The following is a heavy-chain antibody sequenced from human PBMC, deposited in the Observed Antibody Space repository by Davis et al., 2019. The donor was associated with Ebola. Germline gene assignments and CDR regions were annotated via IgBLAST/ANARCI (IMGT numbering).Heavy chain of an antibody. J-gene: IGHJ4*02. Sequence: GESLKISCAASGFTFSDYYMSWIRQAPGKGLEWVSSISSSSSYIYYADSVKGRFTISRDNAKNSLYLQMNSLRAEDTAVYYCASAFYDYIWGSYRYWGQGTLVTVSS. CDR2: ISSSSSYI. V-gene: IGHV3-11*06. CDR1: GFTFSDYY. D-gene: IGHD3-16*02. CDR3: ASAFYDYIWGSYRY.